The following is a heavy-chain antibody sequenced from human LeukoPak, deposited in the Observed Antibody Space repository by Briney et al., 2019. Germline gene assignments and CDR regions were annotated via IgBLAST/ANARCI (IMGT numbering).Heavy chain of an antibody. CDR2: INWNSGSL. D-gene: IGHD6-19*01. J-gene: IGHJ5*02. CDR1: GFTFDGYA. CDR3: ARGSGAGAGTGSWFDP. Sequence: PGGSLRLSCAASGFTFDGYAMHWVRHAPGKGLEWVSGINWNSGSLVYADSVKGRFTISRDNAKNSLYLQMNSLRAEDTALYYCARGSGAGAGTGSWFDPWGQGTLVTVSS. V-gene: IGHV3-9*01.